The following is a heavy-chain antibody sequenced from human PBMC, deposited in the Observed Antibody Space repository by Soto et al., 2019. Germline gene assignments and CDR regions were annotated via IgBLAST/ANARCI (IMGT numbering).Heavy chain of an antibody. CDR1: GFTFDDYA. D-gene: IGHD2-21*02. CDR3: AKDRDVETAIPQIPDY. Sequence: GGSLRLSCAASGFTFDDYAMHWVRQAPGKGLEWVSSISGSGGSTYYADSVKGRFTISRDNSKNTLYLQMNSLRAEDTAVYYCAKDRDVETAIPQIPDYWGQGTLVTVSS. J-gene: IGHJ4*02. V-gene: IGHV3-23*01. CDR2: ISGSGGST.